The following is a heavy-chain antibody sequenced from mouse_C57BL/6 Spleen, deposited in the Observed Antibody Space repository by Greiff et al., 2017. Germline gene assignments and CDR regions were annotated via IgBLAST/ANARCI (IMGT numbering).Heavy chain of an antibody. V-gene: IGHV5-4*01. J-gene: IGHJ2*01. CDR1: GFTFSSYA. Sequence: EVQRVESGGGLVKPGGSLKLSCAASGFTFSSYAMSWVRQTPEKRLEWVATISDGGSYTYYPDNVKGRFTISRDNAKNNLYLQMSHLKSEDTAMYYCARDLDSSGYYFDYWGQGTTLTVSS. CDR3: ARDLDSSGYYFDY. CDR2: ISDGGSYT. D-gene: IGHD3-2*02.